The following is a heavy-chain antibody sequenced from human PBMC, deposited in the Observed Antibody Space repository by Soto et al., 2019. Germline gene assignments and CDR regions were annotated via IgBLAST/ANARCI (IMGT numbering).Heavy chain of an antibody. CDR3: ARGAAYFDY. J-gene: IGHJ4*02. Sequence: ASVKVSCKASGGTFSSYAISWVRQAPGQGLEWMGGIIPIFGTANYAQKFQGRVTITADKSTSTAYMELNSLRAEDTAVYYCARGAAYFDYWGQGTLVTVSS. V-gene: IGHV1-69*06. CDR1: GGTFSSYA. CDR2: IIPIFGTA. D-gene: IGHD3-16*01.